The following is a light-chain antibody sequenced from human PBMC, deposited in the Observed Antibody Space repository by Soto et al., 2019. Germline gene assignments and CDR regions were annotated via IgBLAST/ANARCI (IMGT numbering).Light chain of an antibody. CDR3: QQYNNWPRYT. Sequence: EIVLTQFPASLSLSPGETATLSCRASEGVSNYLAWYQQKPGQAPRLLIYDASNRTTAIPARFSGRESVTDFTLTISSLESEDFAVYYCQQYNNWPRYTFGQGTRLEIK. CDR1: EGVSNY. CDR2: DAS. J-gene: IGKJ5*01. V-gene: IGKV3-11*01.